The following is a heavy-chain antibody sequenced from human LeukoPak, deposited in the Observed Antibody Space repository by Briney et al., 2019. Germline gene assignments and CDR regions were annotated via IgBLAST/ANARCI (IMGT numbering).Heavy chain of an antibody. CDR2: IYTSGST. V-gene: IGHV4-4*07. CDR3: ARERKIVGATEGY. D-gene: IGHD1-26*01. Sequence: PSETLSLTCTVSGGSISSYYWSWIRQPAGKGLEWIGRIYTSGSTNYNPFLKSRVTISVDKSKNQFSLKLSSVTAADTAVYYCARERKIVGATEGYWGQGTLVTVSS. J-gene: IGHJ4*02. CDR1: GGSISSYY.